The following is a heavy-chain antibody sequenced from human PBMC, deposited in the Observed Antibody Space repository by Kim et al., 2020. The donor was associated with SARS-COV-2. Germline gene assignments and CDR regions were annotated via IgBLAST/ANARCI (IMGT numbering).Heavy chain of an antibody. V-gene: IGHV3-30*18. CDR3: AKGTVVTLGYYYGMDV. CDR2: ISYDGSNK. D-gene: IGHD2-21*02. CDR1: GFTFSSYG. Sequence: GGSLRLSCAASGFTFSSYGMHWVRQAPGKGLEWVAVISYDGSNKYYADSVKGRFTISRDNSKNTLYLQMNSLRAEDTAVYYCAKGTVVTLGYYYGMDVWG. J-gene: IGHJ6*01.